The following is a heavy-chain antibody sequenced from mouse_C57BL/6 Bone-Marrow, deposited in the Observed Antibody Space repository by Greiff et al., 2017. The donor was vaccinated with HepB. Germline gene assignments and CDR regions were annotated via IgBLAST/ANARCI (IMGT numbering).Heavy chain of an antibody. J-gene: IGHJ3*01. CDR1: GFNIKDDY. V-gene: IGHV14-4*01. D-gene: IGHD2-2*01. CDR3: TTWLRRRTWFAY. CDR2: IDPENGDT. Sequence: EVKVVESGAELVRPGASVKLSCTASGFNIKDDYMHWVKQRPEQGLEWIGWIDPENGDTEYASKFQGKATITADTSSNTAYLQLSSLTSEDTAVYYCTTWLRRRTWFAYWGQGTLVTVSA.